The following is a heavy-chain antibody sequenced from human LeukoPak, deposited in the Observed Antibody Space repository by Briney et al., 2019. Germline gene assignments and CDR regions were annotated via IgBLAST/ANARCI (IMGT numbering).Heavy chain of an antibody. CDR1: AYSISSGYF. CDR2: IYHSGST. Sequence: SETLSLTCTVSAYSISSGYFWGWIRQPPGKGLEWIGNIYHSGSTNYNPSLKSRVTISVDTSKNQFSLKLSSVTAADTAVYYCARAVTVYDILTGYYYFDYWGQGTLVTVSS. D-gene: IGHD3-9*01. V-gene: IGHV4-38-2*02. J-gene: IGHJ4*02. CDR3: ARAVTVYDILTGYYYFDY.